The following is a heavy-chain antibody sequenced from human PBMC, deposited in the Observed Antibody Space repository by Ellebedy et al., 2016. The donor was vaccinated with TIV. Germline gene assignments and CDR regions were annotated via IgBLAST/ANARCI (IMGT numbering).Heavy chain of an antibody. CDR1: GGSISNYY. V-gene: IGHV4-59*08. D-gene: IGHD2-2*01. J-gene: IGHJ4*02. Sequence: MPSETLSLTCTVSGGSISNYYWSWIRQPPGKGLEWIGYIFYSGSTYYNPSLKSRVTISLDTSKSQFSLKLTSVTAADTAVYYCAASESADSDYWGPGTLVTVSS. CDR3: AASESADSDY. CDR2: IFYSGST.